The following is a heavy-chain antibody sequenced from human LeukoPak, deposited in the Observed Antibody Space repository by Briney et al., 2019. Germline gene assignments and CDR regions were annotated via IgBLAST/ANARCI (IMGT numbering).Heavy chain of an antibody. J-gene: IGHJ4*02. Sequence: SETLSLTCRDPGGSMNSYYRSWIPQSPGKGLECIGYNYYSGNTNYNPSLKTRVTITVDTSKNQFSLRLSSAPAADTAVYYCARHVWLPPFDYWGQGTLVTVSS. CDR3: ARHVWLPPFDY. CDR1: GGSMNSYY. V-gene: IGHV4-59*08. D-gene: IGHD3-9*01. CDR2: NYYSGNT.